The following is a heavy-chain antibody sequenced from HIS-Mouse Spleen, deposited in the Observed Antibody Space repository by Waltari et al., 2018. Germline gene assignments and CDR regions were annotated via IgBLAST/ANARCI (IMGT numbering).Heavy chain of an antibody. D-gene: IGHD6-6*01. CDR3: AKDLRPAYSSSPYFDY. CDR1: GFTSDDYA. V-gene: IGHV3-9*02. Sequence: EVQLVESGGGLVQPGRSLRRSCAAPGFTSDDYAMPWVRQAPGKGLEWVSGISWNSGSIGYADSVKGRFTISRDNAKNSLYLQMNSLRAEDTALYYCAKDLRPAYSSSPYFDYWGQGTLVTVSS. CDR2: ISWNSGSI. J-gene: IGHJ4*02.